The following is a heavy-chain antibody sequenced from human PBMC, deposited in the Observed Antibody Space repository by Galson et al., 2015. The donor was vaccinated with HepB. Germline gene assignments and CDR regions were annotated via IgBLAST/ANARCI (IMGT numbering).Heavy chain of an antibody. CDR2: IVVGSGNT. CDR3: ARDCSGYSYGRTFDY. D-gene: IGHD5-18*01. V-gene: IGHV1-58*01. CDR1: GFTFTSSA. Sequence: SVKVSCKASGFTFTSSAVQWVRQARGQRLEWIGWIVVGSGNTNYAQKFQERVTMTRDTSTSTVYMELSSLRSEDTAVYYCARDCSGYSYGRTFDYWGQGTLVTVSS. J-gene: IGHJ4*02.